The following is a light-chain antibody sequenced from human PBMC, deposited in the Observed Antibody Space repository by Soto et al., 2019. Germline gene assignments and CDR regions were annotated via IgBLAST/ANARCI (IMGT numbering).Light chain of an antibody. J-gene: IGKJ2*01. CDR1: QTVSNNY. CDR2: LAS. Sequence: EIVLTQSPGTLSLSPGERATLSCRASQTVSNNYLSWYQQKPGQAPRLLIYLASSRAIGIPDRFSGSGSGTDFTLTISRLEPEDFAVYYCQHHSSSPHIYTFGQGTRLEIK. CDR3: QHHSSSPHIYT. V-gene: IGKV3-20*01.